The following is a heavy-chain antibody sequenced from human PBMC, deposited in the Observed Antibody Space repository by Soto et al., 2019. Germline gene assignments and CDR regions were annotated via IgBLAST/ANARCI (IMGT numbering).Heavy chain of an antibody. V-gene: IGHV4-59*08. Sequence: SETLSLTCTVSGGSISSYYWSWIRQPPGKGLEWIGYIYYSGSTNYNPSLKSRVTISVDTSKNQFSLKLSSVTAADTAVYYCARRFSGVQRNWFAPWGQGTLVTVSS. CDR3: ARRFSGVQRNWFAP. J-gene: IGHJ5*02. CDR1: GGSISSYY. D-gene: IGHD2-8*01. CDR2: IYYSGST.